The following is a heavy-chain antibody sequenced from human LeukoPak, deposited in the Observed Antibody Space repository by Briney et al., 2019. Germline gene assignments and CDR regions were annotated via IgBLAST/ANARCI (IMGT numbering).Heavy chain of an antibody. J-gene: IGHJ4*02. CDR2: FDPEDGET. D-gene: IGHD6-19*01. CDR3: ARDDPQWREHDY. V-gene: IGHV1-24*01. CDR1: GYTLTELS. Sequence: ASVKVSCKVSGYTLTELSMHWVRQAPGKGLEWMGGFDPEDGETIYAQKFQGRVTMTEDISTDTAYMELSSLRSEDTAVYYCARDDPQWREHDYWGQGTLVTVSS.